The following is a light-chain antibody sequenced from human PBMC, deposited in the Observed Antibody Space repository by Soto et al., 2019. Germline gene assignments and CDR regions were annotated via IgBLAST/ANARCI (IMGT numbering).Light chain of an antibody. J-gene: IGLJ3*02. V-gene: IGLV2-8*01. CDR2: EVS. CDR3: SSYAGSNNSV. CDR1: SSDVGGYNY. Sequence: QSALTQPPSAYGSPGQSVTISCTGTSSDVGGYNYVSWYQQHPGKAPKLMIYEVSKRPSGVPDRFSGSKSGNTASLTVSGLQAEDEADYYCSSYAGSNNSVFGGGTKLTVL.